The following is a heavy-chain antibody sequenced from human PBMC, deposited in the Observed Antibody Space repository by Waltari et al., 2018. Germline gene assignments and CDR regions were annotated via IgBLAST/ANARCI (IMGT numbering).Heavy chain of an antibody. CDR3: AMGSRRYGSGSLNY. V-gene: IGHV4-34*01. J-gene: IGHJ4*02. Sequence: QVQLQQWGAGLLKPSETLSLTCAVYGGSFSGYYWSWIRQPPGKGLEWIGEINHSGSTNYHPSLKIRVTISVDTSKNQFSLKLSSVTAADTAVYYCAMGSRRYGSGSLNYWGQGTLVTVSS. CDR1: GGSFSGYY. CDR2: INHSGST. D-gene: IGHD3-10*01.